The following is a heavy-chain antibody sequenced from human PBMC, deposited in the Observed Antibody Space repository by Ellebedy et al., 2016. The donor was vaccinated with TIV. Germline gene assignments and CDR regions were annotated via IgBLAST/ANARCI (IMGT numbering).Heavy chain of an antibody. J-gene: IGHJ4*02. D-gene: IGHD3-10*01. CDR1: GFTFSNYW. V-gene: IGHV3-7*01. Sequence: GGSLRLXXAASGFTFSNYWMSWVRQAPGKGLEWVANIKQDGSEKYYVDSVKGRFSISRDNAKNSLYLQMDSPRAEDTAVYYCAKEMGGGGSYWGQGTLVTVSS. CDR3: AKEMGGGGSY. CDR2: IKQDGSEK.